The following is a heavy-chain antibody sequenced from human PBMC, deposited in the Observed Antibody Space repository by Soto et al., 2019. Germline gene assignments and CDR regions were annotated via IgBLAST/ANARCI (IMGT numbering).Heavy chain of an antibody. CDR1: GGSFTSNNW. V-gene: IGHV4-4*02. Sequence: QVQLQESGPGLVKPSGTLSLTCAVSGGSFTSNNWWTWVRQPPGQGLEWMGEIYRTGSTNYNPSLKSRVNISLDKSENQFSLKVTSLTAADTAVYYCASRDPGTSVDYWGQGTLVTVSS. J-gene: IGHJ4*02. CDR3: ASRDPGTSVDY. D-gene: IGHD1-7*01. CDR2: IYRTGST.